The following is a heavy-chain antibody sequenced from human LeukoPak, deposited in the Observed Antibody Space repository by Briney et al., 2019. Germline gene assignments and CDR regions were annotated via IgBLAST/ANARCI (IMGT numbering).Heavy chain of an antibody. CDR1: GGSISSYY. V-gene: IGHV4-4*07. J-gene: IGHJ3*02. CDR3: ARGYDSSGYPWAFDI. Sequence: PSETLSLTCTVSGGSISSYYWSWIRQPAGKGLELIGRIYTSGSTNYNPSLKSRVTIPVDKSKNQFSLKLSSVTAADTAVYYCARGYDSSGYPWAFDIWGQGTMVTVSS. D-gene: IGHD3-22*01. CDR2: IYTSGST.